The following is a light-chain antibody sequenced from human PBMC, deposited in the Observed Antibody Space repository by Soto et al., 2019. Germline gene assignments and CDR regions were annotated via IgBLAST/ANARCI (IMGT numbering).Light chain of an antibody. V-gene: IGLV2-14*01. CDR3: SSYTSGSTPYV. CDR2: EVS. CDR1: SSDVGNYNY. J-gene: IGLJ1*01. Sequence: QSVLTQPASVSGSPGQSITISCTGTSSDVGNYNYVSWHQQHPGKAPKVIIYEVSNRPSGISTRFSGSKSVNTASLTISGLQPEDEADYYCSSYTSGSTPYVFGTGTKVTVL.